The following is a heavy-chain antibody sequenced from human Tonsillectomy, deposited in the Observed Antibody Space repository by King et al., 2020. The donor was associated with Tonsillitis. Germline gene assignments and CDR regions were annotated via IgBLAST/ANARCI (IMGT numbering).Heavy chain of an antibody. V-gene: IGHV4-39*01. Sequence: QLQESGPGLVKPSETLSLTCTVSGGSISSSSYYWGWIRQPPGKGLEWIGSIYYSGSTYYNPSLKSRVTISVDTSKNQFSLKLSSVTAADTAVYHCASALGDSSSAAFDIWGQGTMVTVSS. J-gene: IGHJ3*02. CDR3: ASALGDSSSAAFDI. D-gene: IGHD6-6*01. CDR1: GGSISSSSYY. CDR2: IYYSGST.